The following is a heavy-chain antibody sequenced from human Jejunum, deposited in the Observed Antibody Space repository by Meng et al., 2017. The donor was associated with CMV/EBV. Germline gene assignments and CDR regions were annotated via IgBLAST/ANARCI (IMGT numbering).Heavy chain of an antibody. CDR2: TYYRSKWYS. CDR1: GDSVSSNTVA. Sequence: QLPQSGPGLVQPSQTLSLTCAISGDSVSSNTVAWNWIRLSPSRGLEWLGRTYYRSKWYSEYTVSVRSRISITPDTSKNQFSLQLTSVTPDDTAVYYCARGEDSSLDYWGQGTLVTVSS. V-gene: IGHV6-1*01. CDR3: ARGEDSSLDY. D-gene: IGHD6-13*01. J-gene: IGHJ4*02.